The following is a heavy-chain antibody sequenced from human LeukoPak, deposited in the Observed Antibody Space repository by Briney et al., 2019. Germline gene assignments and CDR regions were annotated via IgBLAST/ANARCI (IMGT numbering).Heavy chain of an antibody. V-gene: IGHV3-33*01. Sequence: PGRSLRLSCAASGFTFSSYGMHWVRQAPGKGLEWVAVIWYDGSNKYYADPVKGRFTISRDNSKNTLYLQMNSLRAEDTAVYYCASANSSSWYLDYWGQGTLVTVSS. CDR3: ASANSSSWYLDY. J-gene: IGHJ4*02. CDR1: GFTFSSYG. D-gene: IGHD6-13*01. CDR2: IWYDGSNK.